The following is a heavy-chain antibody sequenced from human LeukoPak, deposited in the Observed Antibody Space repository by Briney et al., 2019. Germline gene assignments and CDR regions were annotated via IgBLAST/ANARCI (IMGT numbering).Heavy chain of an antibody. D-gene: IGHD6-13*01. Sequence: PGGSLRLSCAASGFTFSLYAMSWVRQAPGKGLEWVSSVSGSVRPGGSGPYYADSVKGRFTTSRDNSKSTLYLQLTSLRGEDTAFYYCVRLGPHSSSWFHGAFEIWGQGTMVTVSS. V-gene: IGHV3-23*01. CDR2: VSGSVRPGGSGP. J-gene: IGHJ3*02. CDR3: VRLGPHSSSWFHGAFEI. CDR1: GFTFSLYA.